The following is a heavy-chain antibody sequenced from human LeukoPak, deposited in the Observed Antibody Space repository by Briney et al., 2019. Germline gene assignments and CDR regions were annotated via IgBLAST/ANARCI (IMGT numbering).Heavy chain of an antibody. J-gene: IGHJ4*02. V-gene: IGHV4-59*01. CDR1: GGSISSYY. Sequence: SETLSLTCTVSGGSISSYYWSWIRQPPGKGLEWIGYIYYSGSTDYNPSLKSRVTISVDTSKNQFSLKLSSVTAADTAVYYCARVSKRGFDYWGQGTLVTVSS. CDR2: IYYSGST. CDR3: ARVSKRGFDY.